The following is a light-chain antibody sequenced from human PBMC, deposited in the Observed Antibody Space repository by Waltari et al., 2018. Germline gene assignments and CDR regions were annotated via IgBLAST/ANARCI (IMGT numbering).Light chain of an antibody. CDR3: TAHGPGSATI. V-gene: IGLV2-14*03. J-gene: IGLJ1*01. CDR2: NVS. CDR1: SSDIGAFKY. Sequence: QSAVTQPVSVSGSPGQSITLSCAGSSSDIGAFKYFSWYQQPPGDAPKVILYNVSERPSGVSNRFSGSKSGNTASLTISGLQTEDEADYYCTAHGPGSATIFGTGTRVSVL.